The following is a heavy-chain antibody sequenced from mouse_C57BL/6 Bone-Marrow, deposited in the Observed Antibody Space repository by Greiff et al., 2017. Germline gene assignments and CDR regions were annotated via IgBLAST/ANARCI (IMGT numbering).Heavy chain of an antibody. D-gene: IGHD4-1*01. Sequence: VQLQQSGPELVKPGASVKLSCTASGFNIKDYYMHWVKQRTEKGLEWIGRIDPEDGETKYAATFQGKATMTADTSSNTAYLQLSSLTSEDTAVYYCARRGWDAIDYWGQGTLVTVSA. V-gene: IGHV14-2*01. CDR1: GFNIKDYY. CDR3: ARRGWDAIDY. CDR2: IDPEDGET. J-gene: IGHJ3*01.